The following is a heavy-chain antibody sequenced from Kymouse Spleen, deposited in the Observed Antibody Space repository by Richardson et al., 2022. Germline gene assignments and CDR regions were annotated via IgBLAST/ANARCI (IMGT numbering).Heavy chain of an antibody. J-gene: IGHJ6*02. CDR3: AREGYDFWSGYYTDYYYGMDV. V-gene: IGHV3-21*03. Sequence: EVQLVESGGGLVKPGGSLRLSCAASGFTFSSYSMNWVRQAPGKGLEWVSSISSSSSYIYYADSVKGRFTISRDNAKNSLYLQMNSLRAEDTAVYYCAREGYDFWSGYYTDYYYGMDVWGQGTTVTVSS. CDR1: GFTFSSYS. D-gene: IGHD3-3*01. CDR2: ISSSSSYI.